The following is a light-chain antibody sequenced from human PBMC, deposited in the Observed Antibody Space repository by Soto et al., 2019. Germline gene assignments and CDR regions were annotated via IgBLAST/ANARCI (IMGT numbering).Light chain of an antibody. V-gene: IGKV3-20*01. CDR3: QQYGSSGT. J-gene: IGKJ1*01. Sequence: DIVLTQSAVTLSVSPGERVTLSCRASQRLSSNLAWYQQRPGQAPRLLIYGASNRATGIPDRFSGSGSGTDFTLTISRLEPEDFAVYYCQQYGSSGTFGQGTKV. CDR2: GAS. CDR1: QRLSSN.